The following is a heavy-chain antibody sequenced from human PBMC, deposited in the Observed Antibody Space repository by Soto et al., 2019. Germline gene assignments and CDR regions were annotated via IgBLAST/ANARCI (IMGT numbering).Heavy chain of an antibody. CDR1: GFTFSSYS. Sequence: EVQLVESGGGLVKPGGSLRLSCAASGFTFSSYSMNWVRQAPGKGLEWVSSISSSSSYIYYADSVEGRFTISRDNAKNSLYLQMNSLRAEDTAVYYCARDPRFVVVPAANAFDIWGQGTMVTVSS. CDR2: ISSSSSYI. D-gene: IGHD2-2*01. J-gene: IGHJ3*02. V-gene: IGHV3-21*01. CDR3: ARDPRFVVVPAANAFDI.